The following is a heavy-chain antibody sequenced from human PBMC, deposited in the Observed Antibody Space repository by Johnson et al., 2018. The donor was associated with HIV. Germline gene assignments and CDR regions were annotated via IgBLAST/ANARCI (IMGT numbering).Heavy chain of an antibody. CDR3: ARGLSSGYSGYAFDI. J-gene: IGHJ3*02. CDR2: INWTGGNT. CDR1: GFTFDDYG. Sequence: VQLVESGGGVVRPGGSLRVSCAASGFTFDDYGMSWVRQAPGKGLEWVSGINWTGGNTGYADSVKGRFIISRDNATNSLYLQMNSLRAGDTAVYYCARGLSSGYSGYAFDIWGQGTMVTVSS. D-gene: IGHD3-22*01. V-gene: IGHV3-20*04.